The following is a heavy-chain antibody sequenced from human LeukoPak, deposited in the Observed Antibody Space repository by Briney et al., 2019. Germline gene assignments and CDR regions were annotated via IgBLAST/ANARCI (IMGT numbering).Heavy chain of an antibody. CDR3: ARRRYYMDV. Sequence: SETLSLTCAVYGGSFSGYYWSWIRQPPGKGLEWIGEINHSGSTNYNPSLKSRVTISVDTSKNQFSLKLSSVTAADTAVYYCARRRYYMDVWGQGTLVTVSS. J-gene: IGHJ4*02. V-gene: IGHV4-34*01. CDR2: INHSGST. CDR1: GGSFSGYY.